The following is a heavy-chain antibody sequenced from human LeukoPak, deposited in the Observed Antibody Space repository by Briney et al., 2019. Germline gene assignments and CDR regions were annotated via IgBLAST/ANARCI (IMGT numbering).Heavy chain of an antibody. CDR1: GFTFGNFA. Sequence: GKSLRLSCAASGFTFGNFAMSWVRQAPGKALEWVSTINGDGGSTYYADSVTGHFTISRDNSKNTLYLQMESLRAADTAVYYCARAPYYESSGPLWGQGTLVSVSS. V-gene: IGHV3-23*01. CDR3: ARAPYYESSGPL. J-gene: IGHJ4*02. D-gene: IGHD3-22*01. CDR2: INGDGGST.